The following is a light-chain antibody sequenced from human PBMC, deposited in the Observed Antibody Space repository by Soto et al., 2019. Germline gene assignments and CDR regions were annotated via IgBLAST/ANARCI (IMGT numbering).Light chain of an antibody. V-gene: IGKV4-1*01. J-gene: IGKJ2*01. CDR1: QSVLYSSNNKNY. CDR2: WAS. CDR3: QQYYSTPRT. Sequence: DIVMTQSPDSLAVSLGERATINCKSSQSVLYSSNNKNYLAWYQQKPGQPPKLLIYWASTRESGVPDRFSGSGSGTDFTLTISSRQAEDVAVYYCQQYYSTPRTFGQWTKLEIK.